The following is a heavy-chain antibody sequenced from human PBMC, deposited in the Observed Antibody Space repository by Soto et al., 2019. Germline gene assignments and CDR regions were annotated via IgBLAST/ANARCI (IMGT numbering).Heavy chain of an antibody. CDR1: GFTFTSYG. D-gene: IGHD3-10*01. V-gene: IGHV3-23*01. J-gene: IGHJ4*02. CDR2: ISSSGANT. Sequence: GGSLRLSCAASGFTFTSYGMSWVRLAPGQGLEWVSTISSSGANTYYADSVKGRITISRDNSKNTVSLQMNSLRAEDTAVYYCAKAGQFDSWGQGALVTVSS. CDR3: AKAGQFDS.